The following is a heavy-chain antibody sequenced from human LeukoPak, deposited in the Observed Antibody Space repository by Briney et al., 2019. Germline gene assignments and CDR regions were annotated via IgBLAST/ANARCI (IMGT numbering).Heavy chain of an antibody. V-gene: IGHV4-30-4*08. D-gene: IGHD2-2*01. J-gene: IGHJ4*02. CDR2: IYYSGST. CDR1: GGSISSGDYY. CDR3: ARVVRLRGVVVPAAID. Sequence: NPSETLSLTCTVSGGSISSGDYYWSWIRQPPGKGLECIGYIYYSGSTYYNPSLKSRVTISVDTSKNQFSLKLTSVTAADTAVHYCARVVRLRGVVVPAAIDWGQGTLVTVSS.